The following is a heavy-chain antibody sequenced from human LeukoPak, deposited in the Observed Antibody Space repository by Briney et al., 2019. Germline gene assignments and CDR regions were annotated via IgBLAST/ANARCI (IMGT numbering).Heavy chain of an antibody. V-gene: IGHV3-23*01. Sequence: GGSLRLSCAASGFTFSSSAMSWVRQVPGKGLEWVSGISASGGSTYYADSVKGRFTISRDNSKNTLYLQMNSLRAEDTALYYCAKDLGSGYDIFDYWGQGTLVTVSS. CDR2: ISASGGST. J-gene: IGHJ4*02. CDR3: AKDLGSGYDIFDY. CDR1: GFTFSSSA. D-gene: IGHD5-12*01.